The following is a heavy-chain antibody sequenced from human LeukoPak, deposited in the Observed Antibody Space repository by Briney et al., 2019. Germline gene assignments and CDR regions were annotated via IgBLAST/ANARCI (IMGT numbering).Heavy chain of an antibody. D-gene: IGHD6-13*01. V-gene: IGHV4-59*08. Sequence: SETLSLTCTVSGGSISSYYWSWIRQPPGKGLEWIGYIYYSGSTNYNPSLKSRVTISVDTSKNQFSLKLSSVTAADTAVYYCARLGLGAAAAPDPWFDPWGQGTLVTVSS. CDR1: GGSISSYY. CDR3: ARLGLGAAAAPDPWFDP. CDR2: IYYSGST. J-gene: IGHJ5*02.